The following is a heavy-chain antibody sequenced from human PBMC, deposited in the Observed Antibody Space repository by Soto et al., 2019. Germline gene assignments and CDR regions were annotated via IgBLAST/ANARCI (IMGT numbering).Heavy chain of an antibody. CDR2: ISPNSGAT. CDR1: GYTFSDYY. V-gene: IGHV1-2*02. Sequence: ASVKVSCKASGYTFSDYYLHWVRQAPGQGLEWMGWISPNSGATEYAPKFQGRVTMTTDTSISTAFLKLASLRPDDTAIYYCARGPRTQLWLTFAHGGQRTPVTAS. CDR3: ARGPRTQLWLTFAH. J-gene: IGHJ1*01. D-gene: IGHD2-21*01.